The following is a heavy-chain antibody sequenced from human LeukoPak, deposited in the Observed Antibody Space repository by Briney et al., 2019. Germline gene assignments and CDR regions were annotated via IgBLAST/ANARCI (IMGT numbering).Heavy chain of an antibody. D-gene: IGHD6-6*01. V-gene: IGHV3-21*01. J-gene: IGHJ4*02. CDR3: ARGGLDLSSSDY. Sequence: TPGGSLRLSCAASGFTFSSYSMNWVRQAPGKGLEWVSSISSSSNYIYYADSVKGRFTISRDNAKNSLYLQMNSLRAEDTAVYYCARGGLDLSSSDYWGQGTLVTVSS. CDR1: GFTFSSYS. CDR2: ISSSSNYI.